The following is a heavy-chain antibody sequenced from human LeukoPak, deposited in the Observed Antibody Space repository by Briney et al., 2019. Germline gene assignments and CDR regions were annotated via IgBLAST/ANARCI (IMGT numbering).Heavy chain of an antibody. V-gene: IGHV4-31*03. CDR1: GGSISSGGYY. Sequence: SETLSLTCSVSGGSISSGGYYWSWIRQHPGKGLEWIGYIYYSGSTYYNPSLKSRVTIPVDTSKNQFSLKLSSVTAADTAVYYCARVEYGGNSGAFDIWGQGTMVTVSS. CDR3: ARVEYGGNSGAFDI. CDR2: IYYSGST. D-gene: IGHD4-23*01. J-gene: IGHJ3*02.